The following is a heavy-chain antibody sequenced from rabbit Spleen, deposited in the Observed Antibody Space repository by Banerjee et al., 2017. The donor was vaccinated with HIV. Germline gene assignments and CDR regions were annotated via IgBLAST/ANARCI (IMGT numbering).Heavy chain of an antibody. CDR3: VRGASSSGYYSL. V-gene: IGHV1S40*01. D-gene: IGHD1-1*01. CDR2: IDPLFGTT. Sequence: QSLEESGGDLVKPGASLTLTCKASGFSISSSYWICWVRQAPGKGLEWIGYIDPLFGTTYYANWVNGRFTISSHNAQNTLYLQLNSLTAADTATYFCVRGASSSGYYSLWGPGTLVTVS. J-gene: IGHJ4*01. CDR1: GFSISSSYW.